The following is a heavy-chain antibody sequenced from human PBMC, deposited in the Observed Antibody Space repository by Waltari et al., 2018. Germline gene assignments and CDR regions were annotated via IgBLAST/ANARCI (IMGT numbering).Heavy chain of an antibody. CDR2: ASQGGSI. CDR3: ARGTRVNLVRGAEWFDF. V-gene: IGHV4-38-2*02. Sequence: QVQLQESGPGVMKPSETLSLTCQVSGFTVVSGYYWGWIRQSPGQGLEWLGSASQGGSIFSNPSLGSLVSISLDRSENQVALEVRSLTAADTAVYYCARGTRVNLVRGAEWFDFWGPGMLVSVSS. CDR1: GFTVVSGYY. J-gene: IGHJ5*01. D-gene: IGHD3-10*01.